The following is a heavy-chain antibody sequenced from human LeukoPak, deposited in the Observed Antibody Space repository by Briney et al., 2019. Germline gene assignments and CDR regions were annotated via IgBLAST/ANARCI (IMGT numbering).Heavy chain of an antibody. CDR2: IYYSGTT. CDR3: ARGGGELLFPDAFDI. V-gene: IGHV4-59*01. CDR1: GGSISSYY. Sequence: PSETLSLTCTVSGGSISSYYWSWIRQPPGKGLEWIGYIYYSGTTNYNPYLKSRVTISVDTSKNQFSLKLSSVTAADTAVYYCARGGGELLFPDAFDIWGQGTMVTVSS. D-gene: IGHD1-26*01. J-gene: IGHJ3*02.